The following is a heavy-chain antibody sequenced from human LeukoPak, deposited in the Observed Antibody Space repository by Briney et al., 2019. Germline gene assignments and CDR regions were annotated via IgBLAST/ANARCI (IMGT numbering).Heavy chain of an antibody. D-gene: IGHD3-10*01. CDR1: GYTFTGYY. V-gene: IGHV1-2*02. Sequence: GASVKVSCKASGYTFTGYYMHWVRQAPGQGLEWMGWINPNSGGTNYEQKFQGRVTMTRDTSISTAYMELSRLRSDDTAVYYCARGTSIVRGIIDYWGQGTLVTVSS. J-gene: IGHJ4*02. CDR2: INPNSGGT. CDR3: ARGTSIVRGIIDY.